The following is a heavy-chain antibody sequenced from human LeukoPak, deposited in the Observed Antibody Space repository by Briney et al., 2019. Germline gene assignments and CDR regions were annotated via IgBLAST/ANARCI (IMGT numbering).Heavy chain of an antibody. Sequence: GGSLRLSCAASGFTFGNYLMNWVRQAPGKGLEWVANIKRDGSEKYYVDSVRGRFTISRDNAKNSLYLQMNSLRAEDTAVYYCYGESYLFDYWGQGTLVTVSS. CDR3: YGESYLFDY. CDR1: GFTFGNYL. V-gene: IGHV3-7*01. CDR2: IKRDGSEK. D-gene: IGHD3-10*01. J-gene: IGHJ4*02.